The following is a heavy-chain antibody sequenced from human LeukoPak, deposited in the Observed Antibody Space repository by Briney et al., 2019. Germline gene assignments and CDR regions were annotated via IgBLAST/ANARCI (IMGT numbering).Heavy chain of an antibody. V-gene: IGHV4-4*07. CDR3: AREYSSGWSRGFDY. CDR2: IYTSGST. Sequence: SETLSLTCTVSGGSISSYYWSWIRQPAGKGLEWMGRIYTSGSTNYNPSLKSRVTMSVDTSKNQFSLKLSSVTAADTAVYYCAREYSSGWSRGFDYWGQGTLVTVSS. D-gene: IGHD6-19*01. J-gene: IGHJ4*02. CDR1: GGSISSYY.